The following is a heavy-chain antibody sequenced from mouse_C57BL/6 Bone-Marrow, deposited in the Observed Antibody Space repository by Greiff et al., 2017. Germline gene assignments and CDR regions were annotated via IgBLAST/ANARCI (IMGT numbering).Heavy chain of an antibody. CDR3: AIQLRLYYYAMDY. V-gene: IGHV5-2*01. D-gene: IGHD3-2*02. CDR1: EYEFPSHD. Sequence: EVKLMESGGGLVQPGESLKLSCESNEYEFPSHDMSWVRKTPEKRLELVAAINSDGGSTYYPDTMERRFIISRDNTKKTLYLQMSSLRSEDTALYYCAIQLRLYYYAMDYWGQGTSVTVSS. CDR2: INSDGGST. J-gene: IGHJ4*01.